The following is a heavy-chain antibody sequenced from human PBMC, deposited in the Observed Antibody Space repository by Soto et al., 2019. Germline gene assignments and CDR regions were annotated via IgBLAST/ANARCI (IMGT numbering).Heavy chain of an antibody. V-gene: IGHV1-69*13. J-gene: IGHJ6*02. CDR1: VYILSGNY. CDR3: ARDLRMTTVTTLPHGYYYGMDV. D-gene: IGHD4-4*01. Sequence: ASVTVSWKSCVYILSGNYSRCVPPAPGQGLEWMGWINPICGTANYAQKFQGRVTITADDSTSTAYMELSSLRSEDTAVYYCARDLRMTTVTTLPHGYYYGMDVWGQGTSVSVS. CDR2: INPICGTA.